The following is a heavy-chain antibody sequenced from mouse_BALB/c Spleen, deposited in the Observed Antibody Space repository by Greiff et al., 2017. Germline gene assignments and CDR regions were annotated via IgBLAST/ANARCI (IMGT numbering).Heavy chain of an antibody. V-gene: IGHV14-3*02. Sequence: EVQLQQSGAELVKPGASVKLSCTASGFNIKDTYMHWVKQRPEQGLEWIGRIDPANGNTKYDPKFQGKATITADTSSNTAYLQLSSLTSEDTAVYYCARDGYYVYYAMDYWGQGTSGTVSS. D-gene: IGHD2-3*01. J-gene: IGHJ4*01. CDR1: GFNIKDTY. CDR2: IDPANGNT. CDR3: ARDGYYVYYAMDY.